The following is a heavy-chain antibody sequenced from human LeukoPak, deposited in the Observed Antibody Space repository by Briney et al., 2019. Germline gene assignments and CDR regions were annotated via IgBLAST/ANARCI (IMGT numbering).Heavy chain of an antibody. V-gene: IGHV5-51*01. CDR3: ARHPTESPEFDY. Sequence: GESLKISCKGSGYSLTRYWIGWVRQMPGEGLGWMGIIYPGDSDTRYSPSFQGQVTISADKSISTAYLQWSSLKASDTAMYYCARHPTESPEFDYWGQGTLVTVSS. D-gene: IGHD1-14*01. CDR1: GYSLTRYW. CDR2: IYPGDSDT. J-gene: IGHJ4*02.